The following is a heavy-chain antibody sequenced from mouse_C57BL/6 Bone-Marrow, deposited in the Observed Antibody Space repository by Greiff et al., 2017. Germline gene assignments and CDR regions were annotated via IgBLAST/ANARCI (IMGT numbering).Heavy chain of an antibody. Sequence: DVMLVESGGGLVQPGGSLKLSCAASGFTFSDYGMAWVRQAPRKGPEWVAFISNLAYSIYYADTVTGRFTISRENAKNTLYLEMSSLRSEDTAMYYCARQGTVVAPYYYAMDYWGQGTSVTVSS. V-gene: IGHV5-15*01. CDR2: ISNLAYSI. D-gene: IGHD1-1*01. CDR1: GFTFSDYG. CDR3: ARQGTVVAPYYYAMDY. J-gene: IGHJ4*01.